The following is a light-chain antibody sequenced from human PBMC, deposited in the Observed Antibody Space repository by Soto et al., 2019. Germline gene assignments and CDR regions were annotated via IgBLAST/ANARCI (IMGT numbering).Light chain of an antibody. V-gene: IGKV3-11*01. CDR1: QTVSSK. Sequence: EIVLTQSPATLSSSPGDRATLSCRASQTVSSKLAWYQHKPGQAPRLLIYDTSNRATGIPARFSGSGSGTDFALTISSLEPEDFAVYYCHQRMGWPRKFGQGTQ. CDR3: HQRMGWPRK. J-gene: IGKJ1*01. CDR2: DTS.